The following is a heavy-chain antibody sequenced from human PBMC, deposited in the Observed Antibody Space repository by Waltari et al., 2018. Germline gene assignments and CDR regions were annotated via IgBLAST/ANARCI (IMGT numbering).Heavy chain of an antibody. V-gene: IGHV3-23*01. CDR2: ISGSGSKI. Sequence: EVQLLESGGGLVQPGGSLRLSCAASGFLFSSYAMSWVRQAPGMGLEWVSGISGSGSKIHYADSVRGRFTISRDNSKNTVYLQMNSLRAEDTAVYYCAKGPAARTNWFDPWGQGTLVTVSS. CDR1: GFLFSSYA. J-gene: IGHJ5*02. CDR3: AKGPAARTNWFDP. D-gene: IGHD2-2*01.